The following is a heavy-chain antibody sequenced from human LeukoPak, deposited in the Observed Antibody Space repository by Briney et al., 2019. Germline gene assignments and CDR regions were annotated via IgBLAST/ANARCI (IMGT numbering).Heavy chain of an antibody. CDR2: ISSSGVTI. CDR1: GFTFRNYE. Sequence: PGGSLRLSCAVSGFTFRNYEMNWVRQAPGKGLEWVSYISSSGVTIYYADSVEGRFTVSRDNAKDSLYPQMNSLRAEDTAVYYCVRKNMDVWGNGTTVTVSS. CDR3: VRKNMDV. J-gene: IGHJ6*03. V-gene: IGHV3-48*03.